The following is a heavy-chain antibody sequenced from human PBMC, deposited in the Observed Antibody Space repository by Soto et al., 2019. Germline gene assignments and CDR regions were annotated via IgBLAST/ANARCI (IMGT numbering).Heavy chain of an antibody. V-gene: IGHV3-15*07. CDR1: GFTFTTAW. CDR3: TTDSHFTMKLVRFDY. J-gene: IGHJ4*01. CDR2: IKSKIDGGTT. D-gene: IGHD3-22*01. Sequence: EVQLVESGGGLVEPGGSLRLSCAASGFTFTTAWINWVRQAPGKGLEWVGRIKSKIDGGTTDFAAPVKGRFAISRDDSRNMVYFQMNSLKPEDTAVYYCTTDSHFTMKLVRFDYWGLGTLVTVSS.